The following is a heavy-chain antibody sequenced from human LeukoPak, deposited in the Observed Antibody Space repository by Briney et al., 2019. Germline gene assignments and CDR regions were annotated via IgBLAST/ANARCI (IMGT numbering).Heavy chain of an antibody. Sequence: ASVKVSCKASGYTFTGYYMHWVRQAPGQGLEWMGWINPNGGGTNYAQKFQGRVTMTRDTSISTAYMELSRLRSDDTAVYYCARGYSGSHRAPFDYWGQGTLVTVSS. V-gene: IGHV1-2*02. J-gene: IGHJ4*02. CDR1: GYTFTGYY. CDR2: INPNGGGT. D-gene: IGHD1-26*01. CDR3: ARGYSGSHRAPFDY.